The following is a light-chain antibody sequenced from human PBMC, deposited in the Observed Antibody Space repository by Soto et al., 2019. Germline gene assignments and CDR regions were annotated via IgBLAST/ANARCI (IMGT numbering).Light chain of an antibody. Sequence: DIQMTQSPSFLSASVGDRVTITCRASQRISAYLNWYQHKPGKAPRLLIYTASSLQSGVPSRFSGSGSGTDFTLTISRLQPEDFATYYCQQSYHNPLTFGGGTKVDIK. V-gene: IGKV1-39*01. CDR3: QQSYHNPLT. J-gene: IGKJ4*01. CDR2: TAS. CDR1: QRISAY.